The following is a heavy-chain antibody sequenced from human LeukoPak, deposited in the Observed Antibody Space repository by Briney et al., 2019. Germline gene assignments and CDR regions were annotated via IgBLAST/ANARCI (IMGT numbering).Heavy chain of an antibody. V-gene: IGHV4-39*07. CDR3: ARDVGFFDIDY. Sequence: SETLSLTCIVSGGSISSTVSYWGWVRQPPGKGLEWIGSIHYSGSTYYIPSLKSRSTISLDMSKNQYSLKLTSVTAADTAVYYCARDVGFFDIDYWGQGILVTVSS. CDR2: IHYSGST. CDR1: GGSISSTVSY. D-gene: IGHD3-9*01. J-gene: IGHJ4*02.